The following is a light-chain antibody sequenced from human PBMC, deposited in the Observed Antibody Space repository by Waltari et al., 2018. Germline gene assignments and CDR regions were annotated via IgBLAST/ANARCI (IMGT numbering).Light chain of an antibody. CDR1: QSLVHSDGNTY. Sequence: DVVMTQSPLSLPVTLGQPASIPCWSCQSLVHSDGNTYLNWFQQRPGQSPRRLIYQVSNRDSGVPDRFSGSGSGTDFTLKISRVEAEDVGVYYCMQGTHWPRTFGQGTKVEIK. CDR3: MQGTHWPRT. V-gene: IGKV2-30*02. J-gene: IGKJ1*01. CDR2: QVS.